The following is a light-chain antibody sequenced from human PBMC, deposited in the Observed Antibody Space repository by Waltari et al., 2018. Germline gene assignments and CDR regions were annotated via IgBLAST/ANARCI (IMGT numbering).Light chain of an antibody. CDR2: DVN. CDR1: SSDVGGYNY. V-gene: IGLV2-11*01. CDR3: CSYAGSYTFV. J-gene: IGLJ2*01. Sequence: QSALTQPRSVSGSPGQSVTISCTGTSSDVGGYNYVPWYQQHPGKAPKFMIYDVNKRPSGVSDRFSGSKSGNTASLTISGLQAEDEADYYCCSYAGSYTFVFGGGTKLTVL.